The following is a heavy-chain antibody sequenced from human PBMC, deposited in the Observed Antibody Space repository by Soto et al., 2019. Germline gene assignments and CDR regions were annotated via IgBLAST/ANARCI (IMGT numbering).Heavy chain of an antibody. Sequence: QVQLVQSGTEVKRPGDSVKVFCKASGYTFTGYYVHWVRQAPGQGLEWMGWINPNSGDTYLAQRFQGRVTMNRDKSIGTAYMELRGLTSDDTAEYYCAKGGAIVAAGTRVYLYNAMDVWGQGTTVTVSS. CDR3: AKGGAIVAAGTRVYLYNAMDV. D-gene: IGHD1-26*01. J-gene: IGHJ6*02. CDR2: INPNSGDT. V-gene: IGHV1-2*02. CDR1: GYTFTGYY.